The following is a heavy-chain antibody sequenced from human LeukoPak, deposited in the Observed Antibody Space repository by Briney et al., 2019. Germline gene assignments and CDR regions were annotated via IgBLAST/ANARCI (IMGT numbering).Heavy chain of an antibody. D-gene: IGHD6-19*01. CDR2: INWNGGST. V-gene: IGHV3-20*01. CDR3: ARGRGPWESSSVPFDY. Sequence: GGSLRLSCAASGFTFSSDAMSWVRQAPGKGLEWVSGINWNGGSTGYADSVKGRFTISRDNAKNSLYLQMNSLRAEDTALYHCARGRGPWESSSVPFDYWGQGTLVTVSS. J-gene: IGHJ4*02. CDR1: GFTFSSDA.